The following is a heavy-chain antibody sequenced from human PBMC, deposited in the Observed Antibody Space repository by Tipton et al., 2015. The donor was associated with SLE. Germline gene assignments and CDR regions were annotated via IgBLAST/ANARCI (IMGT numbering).Heavy chain of an antibody. V-gene: IGHV4-61*08. J-gene: IGHJ4*02. CDR3: ASSYDFWSGYFDY. CDR1: GGSISSGGHY. Sequence: TLSLTCTVSGGSISSGGHYWSWIRQPPGKGLEWIGYIYYSGSTNYNPSLKSRVTISVDTSKNQFSLKLSSVTAADTAVYYCASSYDFWSGYFDYWGQGTLVTVSS. CDR2: IYYSGST. D-gene: IGHD3-3*01.